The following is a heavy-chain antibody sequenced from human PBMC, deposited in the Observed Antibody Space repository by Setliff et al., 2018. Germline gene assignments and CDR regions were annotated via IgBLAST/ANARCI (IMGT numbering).Heavy chain of an antibody. Sequence: GSLRLSCVASGLSFSSYAINWVRQAPGKGLEWVSGISGSGGSTYYADSVKGRFTISRDNSKNTLYLQMNSLRAEDTAIYYCVRALAYYYMDVWGKGTTVTVSS. V-gene: IGHV3-23*01. CDR2: ISGSGGST. J-gene: IGHJ6*03. CDR3: VRALAYYYMDV. CDR1: GLSFSSYA.